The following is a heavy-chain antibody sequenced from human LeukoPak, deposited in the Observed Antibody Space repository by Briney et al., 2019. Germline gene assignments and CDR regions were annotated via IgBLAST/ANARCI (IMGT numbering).Heavy chain of an antibody. CDR1: GFTFSSYG. J-gene: IGHJ1*01. V-gene: IGHV3-23*01. CDR2: ISGSGGNT. Sequence: GGSLRLSCAASGFTFSSYGMSWVRQAPGKGLEWVSGISGSGGNTYYADSVKGRFTISRDNSKNTVYGQMNSLRAEDTAVYYCATVEYYDSSGSCYFQHWGQGTLLTVSS. CDR3: ATVEYYDSSGSCYFQH. D-gene: IGHD3-22*01.